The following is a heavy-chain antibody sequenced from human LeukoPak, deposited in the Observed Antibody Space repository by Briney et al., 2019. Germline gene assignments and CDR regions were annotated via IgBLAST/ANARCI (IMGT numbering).Heavy chain of an antibody. D-gene: IGHD6-19*01. CDR1: GYRFTDYW. J-gene: IGHJ4*02. V-gene: IGHV5-51*01. CDR2: IYPGDSDT. CDR3: VAGHIGSGWYYFDY. Sequence: GESLKISCKGSGYRFTDYWIGWVRQMPGKGLEWMGIIYPGDSDTRYSPSFQGQVAISADKSISTAYLQWSSLKASDTAMYYCVAGHIGSGWYYFDYWGQGTLVTVSS.